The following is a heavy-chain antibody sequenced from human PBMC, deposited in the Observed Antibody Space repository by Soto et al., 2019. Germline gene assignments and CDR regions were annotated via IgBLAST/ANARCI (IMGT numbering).Heavy chain of an antibody. CDR1: GGSISRSSYY. CDR2: IYYSGST. V-gene: IGHV4-39*01. CDR3: ATSRRNYFDY. J-gene: IGHJ4*02. Sequence: PSETRSLTCTVSGGSISRSSYYWGWIRQPPGKGLEWIGSIYYSGSTYYNPSLKSRVTIFVDTSKNQFSLKPSSVTAADTAVYYCATSRRNYFDYWGQGTLVTVSS.